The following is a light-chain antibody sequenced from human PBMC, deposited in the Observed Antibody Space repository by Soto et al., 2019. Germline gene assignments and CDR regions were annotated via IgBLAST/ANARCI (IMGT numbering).Light chain of an antibody. V-gene: IGKV3-20*01. CDR1: QSISSSY. J-gene: IGKJ2*01. CDR2: GAS. CDR3: QQYGSSPMYT. Sequence: EIVLTQSPGTLSSSPGERATLSCRASQSISSSYLAWYQQTPGQAPRLLIYGASNRATGIPDRFSGSGSGTDFTLTISRLEPEYFAVYYCQQYGSSPMYTFGQGTKLEIK.